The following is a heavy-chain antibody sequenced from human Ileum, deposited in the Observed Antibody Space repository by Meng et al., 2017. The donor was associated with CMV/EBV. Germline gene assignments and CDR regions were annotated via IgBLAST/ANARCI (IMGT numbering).Heavy chain of an antibody. CDR3: TRQGFIYPDQSDVFDI. D-gene: IGHD5/OR15-5a*01. Sequence: ASVKVSCKASGYTLTDYYMHWVRQAPGHGLEWMGWINPNRGGTNYPQKFQGRVTMTRDTSISTAYMELRGLRSDDTAVYYCTRQGFIYPDQSDVFDIWGQGTMVTVSS. J-gene: IGHJ3*02. CDR2: INPNRGGT. CDR1: GYTLTDYY. V-gene: IGHV1-2*02.